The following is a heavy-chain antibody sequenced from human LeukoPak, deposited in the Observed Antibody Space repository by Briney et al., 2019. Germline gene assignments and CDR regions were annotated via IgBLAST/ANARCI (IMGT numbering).Heavy chain of an antibody. CDR3: AKDTESYDSSGYFDY. Sequence: PGGPLRLSCAASGFTFDDYAMHWVRQAPGKGMEWVSGISWNSGSIGYADSVKGRFTISRDNAKNSLYLQMNSLRAEDTALYYCAKDTESYDSSGYFDYWGQGTLVTVSS. J-gene: IGHJ4*02. CDR2: ISWNSGSI. D-gene: IGHD3-22*01. V-gene: IGHV3-9*01. CDR1: GFTFDDYA.